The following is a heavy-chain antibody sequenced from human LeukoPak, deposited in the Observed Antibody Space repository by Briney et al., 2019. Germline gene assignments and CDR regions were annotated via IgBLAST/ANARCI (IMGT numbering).Heavy chain of an antibody. V-gene: IGHV4-59*08. CDR3: ASSNARDGYNFGY. CDR2: FYYSGAT. D-gene: IGHD5-24*01. CDR1: SGSITSSY. J-gene: IGHJ4*02. Sequence: SETLSLTCTVSSGSITSSYWSWLRQPPGKGLQWIGYFYYSGATNYNPSLKSRVTISVDTSKTQLSLKMTSMTAADTAVYYCASSNARDGYNFGYWGQGTLVTVSS.